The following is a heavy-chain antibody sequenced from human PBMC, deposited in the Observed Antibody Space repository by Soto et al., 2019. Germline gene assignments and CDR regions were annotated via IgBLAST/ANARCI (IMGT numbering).Heavy chain of an antibody. D-gene: IGHD3-10*01. CDR2: ISSSGAFT. CDR1: GFTFNSND. Sequence: GGSLRLSCAVSGFTFNSNDMTWVRQAPGKGLEWVSTISSSGAFTYHADSVRGRLTISRDNSKNTVCLQMNSLRAEDTAVYYCVKHQVSLVRGISPFHYWGQGALVTVSS. CDR3: VKHQVSLVRGISPFHY. V-gene: IGHV3-23*01. J-gene: IGHJ4*02.